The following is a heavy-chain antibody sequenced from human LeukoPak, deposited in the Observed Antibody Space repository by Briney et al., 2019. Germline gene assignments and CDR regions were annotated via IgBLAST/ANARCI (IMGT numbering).Heavy chain of an antibody. Sequence: GGSLRLSCVVSGLTFSRETMGWVRQAPGKGLEWVSYISSSGSTIYYADSVKGRFTISRDNAKNSLYLQINSLRVEDTAVYYCARETPRRGETRDGYRWGQGTLVTVSS. J-gene: IGHJ4*02. D-gene: IGHD5-24*01. V-gene: IGHV3-48*04. CDR2: ISSSGSTI. CDR3: ARETPRRGETRDGYR. CDR1: GLTFSRET.